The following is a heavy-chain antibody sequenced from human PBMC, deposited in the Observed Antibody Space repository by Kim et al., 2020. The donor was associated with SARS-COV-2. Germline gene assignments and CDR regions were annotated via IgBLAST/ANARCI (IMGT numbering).Heavy chain of an antibody. CDR3: ARDGPRGRGDY. J-gene: IGHJ4*02. V-gene: IGHV4-30-2*01. CDR2: IYHSGST. Sequence: SETLSLTCAVSGGSISGGGSSWSWIRQPPGKGLEWIGFIYHSGSTYYNPSLKGRVTISIDKSKNQFSLRLSSVTAADTAVYYCARDGPRGRGDYWGQGTLVTVSS. CDR1: GGSISGGGSS. D-gene: IGHD6-25*01.